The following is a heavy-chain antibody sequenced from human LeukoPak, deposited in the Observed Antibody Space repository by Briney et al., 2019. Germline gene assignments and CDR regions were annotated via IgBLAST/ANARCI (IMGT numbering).Heavy chain of an antibody. V-gene: IGHV3-11*05. J-gene: IGHJ4*02. CDR2: ISTSSDYT. CDR1: GFTVSNNY. Sequence: PGGSLRLSCAASGFTVSNNYMSWIRQAPGKGLECVSYISTSSDYTNYPASVKGRFTISRDNAKNSLYLQMNSLRAEDTAVYYCARVKVGTTNRFDYWGQGTLVTVSS. CDR3: ARVKVGTTNRFDY. D-gene: IGHD1-26*01.